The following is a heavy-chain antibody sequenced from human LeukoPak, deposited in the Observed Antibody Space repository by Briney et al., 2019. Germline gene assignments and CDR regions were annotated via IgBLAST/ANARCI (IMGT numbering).Heavy chain of an antibody. CDR3: ARDYYYMDV. J-gene: IGHJ6*03. V-gene: IGHV3-7*01. Sequence: GGSLRLSCAASGFTVSSNYMSWVRQAPGKGLEWVANIKQDGSEKYYVDSVKGRFTISRDNAKNSLYLQMNSLRAEDTAVYYCARDYYYMDVWGKGTTVTVSS. CDR1: GFTVSSNY. CDR2: IKQDGSEK.